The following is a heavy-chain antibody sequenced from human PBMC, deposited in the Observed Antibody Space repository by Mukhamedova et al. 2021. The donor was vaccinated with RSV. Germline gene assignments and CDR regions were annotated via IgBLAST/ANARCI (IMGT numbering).Heavy chain of an antibody. J-gene: IGHJ6*02. CDR3: ATDSGPWTIFGVVDYYYYYGMDV. D-gene: IGHD3-3*01. V-gene: IGHV1-24*01. CDR2: DPEDGET. Sequence: DPEDGETIYAQKFQGRVTMTEDTSTDTAYMELSSLRSEDTAMYYCATDSGPWTIFGVVDYYYYYGMDVWGQGTTVTVSS.